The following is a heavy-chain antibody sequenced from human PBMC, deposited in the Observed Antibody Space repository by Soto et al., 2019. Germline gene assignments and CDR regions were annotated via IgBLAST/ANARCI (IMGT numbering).Heavy chain of an antibody. V-gene: IGHV3-23*01. CDR1: GFTFSSYA. Sequence: PGGSLRLSCAASGFTFSSYAMSWVRQAPGKGLEWVSAISGSGGSTYYADSVKGRFTISRDNSKNTLYLQMNSLRAEDTAVYYCAKARDSSGWYPYYYGMDVWGQGTTVTVSS. J-gene: IGHJ6*02. D-gene: IGHD6-19*01. CDR3: AKARDSSGWYPYYYGMDV. CDR2: ISGSGGST.